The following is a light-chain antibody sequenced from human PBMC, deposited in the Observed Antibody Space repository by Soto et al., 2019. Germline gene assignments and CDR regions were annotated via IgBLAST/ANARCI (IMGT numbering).Light chain of an antibody. V-gene: IGLV1-51*02. Sequence: QSVLTQPPSMSAAPGQKVTISCSGSNFNIGKNYVSWYQQFPGTAPKLLIYESNKRPSGIPDRFSGSKSGTSATLGITGLQTGDEADYYCGTWDNSLSGGLFGGGTKLTVL. J-gene: IGLJ3*02. CDR1: NFNIGKNY. CDR3: GTWDNSLSGGL. CDR2: ESN.